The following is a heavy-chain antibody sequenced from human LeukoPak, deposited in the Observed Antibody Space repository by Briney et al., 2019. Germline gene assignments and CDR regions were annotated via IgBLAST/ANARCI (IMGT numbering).Heavy chain of an antibody. J-gene: IGHJ4*02. Sequence: SETLSLTCTVSGGSISSYYWSWIRQPPGKGLEWIGYIYYSGSTNYNPSLKSRVTVSVDTSENQFSLKLSSVTAADTAVYYCARSPSIAYCGGDCYPYYFDYWGQGTLVTVSS. CDR2: IYYSGST. D-gene: IGHD2-21*02. CDR3: ARSPSIAYCGGDCYPYYFDY. CDR1: GGSISSYY. V-gene: IGHV4-59*01.